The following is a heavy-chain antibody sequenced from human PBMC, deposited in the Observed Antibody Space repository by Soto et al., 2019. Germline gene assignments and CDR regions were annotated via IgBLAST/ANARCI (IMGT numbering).Heavy chain of an antibody. CDR1: GFTFSNYA. V-gene: IGHV3-23*01. Sequence: GGSLRLSCAAPGFTFSNYAMNWVRQAPGKGLGCVSGSTGSGHSRYYADSVKGRFTIYRENSKNTLYLQMNSLRGECTAVYYFAKAPPGVMLARFGCWGQGTLVNVSS. D-gene: IGHD6-6*01. J-gene: IGHJ4*02. CDR2: STGSGHSR. CDR3: AKAPPGVMLARFGC.